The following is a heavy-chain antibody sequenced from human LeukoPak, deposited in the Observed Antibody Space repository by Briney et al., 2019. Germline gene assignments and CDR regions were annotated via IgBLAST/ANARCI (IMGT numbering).Heavy chain of an antibody. CDR2: LSGDGSST. D-gene: IGHD2-2*01. V-gene: IGHV3-23*01. CDR3: AREDIVVVPAGQYNWFDP. J-gene: IGHJ5*02. CDR1: GFTFSSYA. Sequence: PGGSLRLSCVASGFTFSSYAMSWVRQAPGKGLEWVSTLSGDGSSTYYADSVKGRFTISRDYSKNTLYLQMNSLRAEDTAVYYCAREDIVVVPAGQYNWFDPWGQGTLVTVSS.